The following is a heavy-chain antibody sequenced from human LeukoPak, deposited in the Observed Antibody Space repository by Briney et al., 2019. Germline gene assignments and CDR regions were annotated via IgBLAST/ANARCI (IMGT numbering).Heavy chain of an antibody. CDR2: IWYDGSDK. V-gene: IGHV3-33*06. CDR1: GFTCSRYG. J-gene: IGHJ4*02. Sequence: GGSLRLSCAASGFTCSRYGMHWVRQAPGKGLEWVAVIWYDGSDKRYADSAKGRFTISRDNSKNTLYLQMNSLRAEDTAVYCCAKDYDYWGQGTRVTVSS. CDR3: AKDYDY.